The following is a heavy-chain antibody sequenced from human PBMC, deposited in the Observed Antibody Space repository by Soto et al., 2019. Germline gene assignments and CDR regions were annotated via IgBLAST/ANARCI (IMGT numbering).Heavy chain of an antibody. D-gene: IGHD3-9*01. Sequence: QVQLVQSGAEVKKPGSSVKVSCEAPGGTFDHAAITWVRQAPGQGLEWVGGINPMFNSTHYAQKFQSRVTITADAVTSTAFMELRGRTSDHTAVYSCARQIFAADSWGQGTVLVVSS. CDR3: ARQIFAADS. V-gene: IGHV1-69*01. J-gene: IGHJ4*02. CDR2: INPMFNST. CDR1: GGTFDHAA.